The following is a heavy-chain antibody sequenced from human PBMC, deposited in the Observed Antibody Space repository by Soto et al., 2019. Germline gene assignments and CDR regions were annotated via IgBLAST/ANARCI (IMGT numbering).Heavy chain of an antibody. CDR3: ARGRIVGATTGAFDI. Sequence: SVKVSCKASGGTFSSYTISWVRQAPGQGLEWMGRIIPILGIANYAQKFQGRVTITADKSTSTAYMELSSLRSEDTAVYYCARGRIVGATTGAFDIWGQGTTVTVSS. J-gene: IGHJ3*02. D-gene: IGHD1-26*01. V-gene: IGHV1-69*02. CDR2: IIPILGIA. CDR1: GGTFSSYT.